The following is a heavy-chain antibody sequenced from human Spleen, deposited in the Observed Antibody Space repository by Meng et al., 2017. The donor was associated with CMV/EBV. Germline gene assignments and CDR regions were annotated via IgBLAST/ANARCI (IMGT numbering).Heavy chain of an antibody. D-gene: IGHD5-12*01. J-gene: IGHJ6*02. CDR1: GFTFTSSA. V-gene: IGHV1-58*01. CDR3: VAAIIEGTENKYYGVDV. CDR2: IVVGSGNT. Sequence: SVKVSCKASGFTFTSSAVQWVRQARGQRLEWIGWIVVGSGNTNYAQKFQERVTITRDMSTSTAYMELSSLRTEDSAVYHCVAAIIEGTENKYYGVDVWGQGTTVTVSS.